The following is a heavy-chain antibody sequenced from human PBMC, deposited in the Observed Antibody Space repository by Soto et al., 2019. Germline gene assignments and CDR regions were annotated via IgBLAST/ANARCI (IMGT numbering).Heavy chain of an antibody. CDR2: IYYSGST. CDR3: ARVLRGYSDGYGFDN. Sequence: PSETLSLTCTVSGGSISSGDYYWSWIRQPPGKGLEWIGYIYYSGSTYYNLSLKSRVTISVDTSKNQFSLKLSSVTAADTAVYYCARVLRGYSDGYGFDNWGQGTLVTVSS. CDR1: GGSISSGDYY. J-gene: IGHJ4*02. V-gene: IGHV4-30-4*01. D-gene: IGHD5-18*01.